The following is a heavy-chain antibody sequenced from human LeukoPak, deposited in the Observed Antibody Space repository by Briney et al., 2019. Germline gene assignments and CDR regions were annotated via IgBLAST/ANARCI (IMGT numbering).Heavy chain of an antibody. J-gene: IGHJ4*02. CDR2: ISSSSSYI. V-gene: IGHV3-21*04. CDR3: ATGGIQLWGAGTLGTRYFDY. Sequence: SGGSLRLSCAASGFTFSSYSMNWVRQAPGKGLEWVSSISSSSSYIYYADSVKGRFTISRDNAKNSLYLKMNSLRSEDTAVYYCATGGIQLWGAGTLGTRYFDYWGQGTLVTVSS. D-gene: IGHD5-18*01. CDR1: GFTFSSYS.